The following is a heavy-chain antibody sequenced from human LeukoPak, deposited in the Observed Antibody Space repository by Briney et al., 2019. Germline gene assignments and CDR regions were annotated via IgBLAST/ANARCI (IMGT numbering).Heavy chain of an antibody. V-gene: IGHV3-74*01. CDR3: ASAVVVPAALRGWYFDL. D-gene: IGHD2-2*01. CDR1: GFTFSSYW. CDR2: INSDGSST. J-gene: IGHJ2*01. Sequence: PGGSLRLSCAASGFTFSSYWMHWVRQAPGKGLVWVSRINSDGSSTSYADSVKGRFTISRDNAKNSLYLQMNSLRAEDTAVYYCASAVVVPAALRGWYFDLWGRGTLVTVSS.